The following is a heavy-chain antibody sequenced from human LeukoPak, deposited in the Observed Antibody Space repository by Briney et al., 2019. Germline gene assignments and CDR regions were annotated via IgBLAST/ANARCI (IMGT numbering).Heavy chain of an antibody. Sequence: SETLSLTCTVSGGSISSSRYYWAWIRQPPGKGLECIASIDRSGSTNYYPSLKSRVTTSVDTSKNQFSLTLISVTAADTAVYYCARSRLEWFASDAFDIWGQGTMVAVSS. D-gene: IGHD3-3*01. CDR2: IDRSGST. CDR1: GGSISSSRYY. V-gene: IGHV4-39*01. CDR3: ARSRLEWFASDAFDI. J-gene: IGHJ3*02.